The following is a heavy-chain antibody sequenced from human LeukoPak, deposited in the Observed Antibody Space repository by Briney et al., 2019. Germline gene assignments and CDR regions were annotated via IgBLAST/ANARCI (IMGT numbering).Heavy chain of an antibody. V-gene: IGHV1-2*02. CDR1: GGTFSSYA. CDR3: ARNLGFWRGLGYGMDV. J-gene: IGHJ6*02. CDR2: INPNSGGT. Sequence: ASVKVSCKASGGTFSSYAISWVRQAPGQGLEWMGWINPNSGGTNYAQKFQGRVTMTRDTSISTAYMELSRLRSDDTAVYYCARNLGFWRGLGYGMDVWGQGTTVTVSS. D-gene: IGHD3-3*01.